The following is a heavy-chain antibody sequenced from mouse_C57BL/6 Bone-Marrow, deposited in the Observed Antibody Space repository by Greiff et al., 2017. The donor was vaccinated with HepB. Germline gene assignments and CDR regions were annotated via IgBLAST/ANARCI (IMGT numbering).Heavy chain of an antibody. Sequence: VQLQQSGAALARPGASVKLSCKASGYTFTSYGISWVKQRTGQGLEWIGEIYPRSGNTYYNEKFKGKATLTADKSSSTAYMELRSLTSEDSAVYFCARRVPRGAMDYWGQGTSVTVSS. V-gene: IGHV1-81*01. D-gene: IGHD2-14*01. J-gene: IGHJ4*01. CDR1: GYTFTSYG. CDR2: IYPRSGNT. CDR3: ARRVPRGAMDY.